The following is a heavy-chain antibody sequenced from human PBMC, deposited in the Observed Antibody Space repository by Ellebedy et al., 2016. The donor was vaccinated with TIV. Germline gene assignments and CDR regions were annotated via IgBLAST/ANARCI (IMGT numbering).Heavy chain of an antibody. CDR2: ISWDGGST. J-gene: IGHJ5*02. CDR1: GFTFDDYT. D-gene: IGHD3-3*01. CDR3: AKDSTYYDFWSGYSS. V-gene: IGHV3-43*01. Sequence: GGSLRLSCAASGFTFDDYTMHWVRQAPGKGLEWVSLISWDGGSTYYADSVKGRFTISRDNSKNSLYLQMNSLRTEDTALYYCAKDSTYYDFWSGYSSWGQGTLVTVSS.